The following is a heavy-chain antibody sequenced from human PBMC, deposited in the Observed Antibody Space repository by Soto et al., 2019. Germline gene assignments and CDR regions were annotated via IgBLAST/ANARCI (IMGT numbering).Heavy chain of an antibody. CDR2: VYRTGST. J-gene: IGHJ4*02. CDR3: ACARATIAAAAIFDC. Sequence: QVQLQESGPGLVKPSGTLSLTCAVSGGSISTSNWWSWVRQPPGKGLEWIGEVYRTGSTNYNPSLESRPTISVEQSKNQFPRKRTSVTAADTAVYYCACARATIAAAAIFDCWGQGALVTVSS. D-gene: IGHD6-13*01. CDR1: GGSISTSNW. V-gene: IGHV4-4*02.